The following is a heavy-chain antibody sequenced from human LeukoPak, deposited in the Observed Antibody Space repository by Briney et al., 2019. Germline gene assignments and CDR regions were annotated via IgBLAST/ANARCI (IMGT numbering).Heavy chain of an antibody. J-gene: IGHJ4*02. CDR2: ISGSGGST. V-gene: IGHV3-23*01. D-gene: IGHD6-19*01. CDR1: GFTFSSYA. CDR3: AKDRGLIAVAGQGDLFDY. Sequence: PGGSLRLSCAASGFTFSSYAMSWVRQAPGKGLEWVSAISGSGGSTYYADSVKGRFTISRDNSKNTLYLQMNSLRAEDTAVYCCAKDRGLIAVAGQGDLFDYWGQGTLATVSS.